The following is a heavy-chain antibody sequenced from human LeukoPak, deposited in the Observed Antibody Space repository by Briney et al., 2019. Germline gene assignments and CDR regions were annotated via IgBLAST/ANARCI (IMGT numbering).Heavy chain of an antibody. Sequence: SETLSLTCTVSGGSISSINYFWTWVRQPPGKGLEWIGHIYYSGSAYYNPSLAGRVAISLDTSKNQFSLKLHSVTAADTAVYYCARDSYYDLLIGYYPYYYYGMDVWGQGTTVTVSS. CDR2: IYYSGSA. CDR3: ARDSYYDLLIGYYPYYYYGMDV. D-gene: IGHD3-9*01. V-gene: IGHV4-30-4*01. CDR1: GGSISSINYF. J-gene: IGHJ6*02.